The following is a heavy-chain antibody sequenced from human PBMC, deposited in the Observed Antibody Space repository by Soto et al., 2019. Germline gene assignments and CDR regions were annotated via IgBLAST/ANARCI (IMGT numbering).Heavy chain of an antibody. V-gene: IGHV4-34*01. CDR2: INHSGST. Sequence: QVQLQQWGAGLLKPSETLSLTCAVYGGSFSGYYWSWIRQPPGKGLEWIGEINHSGSTNYNPSLKSRVTISVDTSKNQFSLKLSSVTAADTAMYYCARVPRYSSSWYGINWFDPWGQGTLVTVSS. J-gene: IGHJ5*02. D-gene: IGHD6-13*01. CDR1: GGSFSGYY. CDR3: ARVPRYSSSWYGINWFDP.